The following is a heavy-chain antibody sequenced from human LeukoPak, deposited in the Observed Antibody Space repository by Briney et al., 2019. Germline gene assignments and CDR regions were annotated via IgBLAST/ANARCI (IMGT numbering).Heavy chain of an antibody. V-gene: IGHV3-53*01. J-gene: IGHJ4*02. D-gene: IGHD6-19*01. CDR3: AREESSDGTGYFDY. CDR2: IYSGGST. Sequence: PGGSLRLSCAASGFTVSSNYMSWVRQAPGKGLEWVSVIYSGGSTYYADSVKGRFTISRDNAKNSLYLQMNSLRAEDTAVYYCAREESSDGTGYFDYWGQGTLVTVSS. CDR1: GFTVSSNY.